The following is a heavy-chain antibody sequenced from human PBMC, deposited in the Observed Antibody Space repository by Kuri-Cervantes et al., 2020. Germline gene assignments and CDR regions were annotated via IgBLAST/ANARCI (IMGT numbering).Heavy chain of an antibody. D-gene: IGHD3-3*01. CDR2: IWYDGSKK. CDR1: GFTFSSYG. V-gene: IGHV3-33*01. Sequence: GGSLRLSCAASGFTFSSYGMHWARQAPGKGLEWVAVIWYDGSKKYHADSVKGRFTISRDNSKNTLYLQMNSLRAEDTAVYYCARDERYYDFWSGYFFGYYYYMDVWGKGTTVTVSS. J-gene: IGHJ6*03. CDR3: ARDERYYDFWSGYFFGYYYYMDV.